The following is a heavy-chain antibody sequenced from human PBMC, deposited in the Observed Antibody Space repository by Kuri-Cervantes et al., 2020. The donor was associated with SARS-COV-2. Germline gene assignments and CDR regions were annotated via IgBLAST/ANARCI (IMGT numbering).Heavy chain of an antibody. V-gene: IGHV4-59*01. CDR2: IYYSGST. CDR3: ARERYSCGSALDI. J-gene: IGHJ3*02. D-gene: IGHD6-19*01. Sequence: CTVSGSSISSYYWSWSRQPPGKGLEWSGYIYYSGSTNYKPSLKDRVTISVDTSKNQFSLKLSCVTAADTAVYYCARERYSCGSALDIWGQGTMVTVSS. CDR1: GSSISSYY.